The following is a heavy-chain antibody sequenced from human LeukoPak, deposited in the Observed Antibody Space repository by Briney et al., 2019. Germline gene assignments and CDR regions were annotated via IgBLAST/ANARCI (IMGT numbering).Heavy chain of an antibody. CDR3: ARELLSTAGYFDY. CDR1: GGSISSYY. CDR2: IYYSGST. D-gene: IGHD6-19*01. Sequence: PSETLSLTCTVSGGSISSYYWGWIRQPPGKGLEWIGYIYYSGSTNYNPSLKSRVTISVDTSKNQFSLNLSSVTAADTAIYYCARELLSTAGYFDYWGQGTLVTVSS. J-gene: IGHJ4*02. V-gene: IGHV4-59*01.